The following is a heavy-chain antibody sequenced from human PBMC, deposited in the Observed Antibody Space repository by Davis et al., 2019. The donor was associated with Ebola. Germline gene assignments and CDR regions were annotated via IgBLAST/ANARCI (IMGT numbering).Heavy chain of an antibody. D-gene: IGHD3-22*01. CDR3: ARGRGYYDNNGFNP. V-gene: IGHV4-34*01. CDR2: INHSGST. Sequence: MPSETLSLTCAVYGGSFSGYYWSWIRQPPGKGLEWIGEINHSGSTNYNPSLKSRVTISVDTYKYQLSLKMNSVAAAETAVYYCARGRGYYDNNGFNPWGQGALVTVSS. CDR1: GGSFSGYY. J-gene: IGHJ5*02.